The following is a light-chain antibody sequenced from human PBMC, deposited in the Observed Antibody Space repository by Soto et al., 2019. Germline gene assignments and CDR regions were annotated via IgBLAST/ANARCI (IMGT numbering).Light chain of an antibody. V-gene: IGLV1-44*01. Sequence: QSVLTQPPSASETPGQTVSISCSGSNSNIASNTVNWYQHLPGTAPKLLIYYNNQRPSGVPDRFSGSKSGTSASLAISGLQSEDESDYYCQSFDSSLNGYAFGTGTKVTVL. CDR3: QSFDSSLNGYA. CDR2: YNN. CDR1: NSNIASNT. J-gene: IGLJ1*01.